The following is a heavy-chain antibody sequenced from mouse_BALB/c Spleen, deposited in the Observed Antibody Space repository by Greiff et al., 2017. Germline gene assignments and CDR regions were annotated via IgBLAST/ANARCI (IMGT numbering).Heavy chain of an antibody. CDR1: GYTFTDYN. D-gene: IGHD1-2*01. CDR2: IYPYNGGT. V-gene: IGHV1S29*02. CDR3: ARTEPGYYFAY. J-gene: IGHJ2*01. Sequence: EVKLVESGPELVKPGASVKISCKASGYTFTDYNMHWVKQSHGKSLEWIGYIYPYNGGTGYNQKFKSKATLTVDNSSSTAYMELRRLTSEDSAVYCCARTEPGYYFAYWGQGTTLTVSA.